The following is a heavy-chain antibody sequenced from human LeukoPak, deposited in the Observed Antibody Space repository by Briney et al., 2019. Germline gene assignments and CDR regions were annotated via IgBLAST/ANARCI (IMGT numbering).Heavy chain of an antibody. Sequence: GGSLRLSCAASGFDFSSNWMHWVRHAPGQGLVWVSRIKGDGISTNYADSVKGRFTISRDIAKNTLYLQMNILRAEDTGVYYCAKDHYWSIDYWGRGTLVTVSS. CDR1: GFDFSSNW. V-gene: IGHV3-74*01. D-gene: IGHD3-3*01. CDR3: AKDHYWSIDY. CDR2: IKGDGIST. J-gene: IGHJ4*02.